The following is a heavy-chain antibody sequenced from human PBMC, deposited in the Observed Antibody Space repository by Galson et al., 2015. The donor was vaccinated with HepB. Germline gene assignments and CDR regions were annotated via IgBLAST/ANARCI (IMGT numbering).Heavy chain of an antibody. D-gene: IGHD1-26*01. Sequence: VKVSCKVSGYTFTDYYMHWVQQAPGKGLEWMGLVDPEDGETIYAEKFQGRVTITADTSTDTAYMELSSLRSEDTAVYYCATPLKNSGSYSAFLDYWGQGTLVTVSS. CDR2: VDPEDGET. J-gene: IGHJ4*02. CDR1: GYTFTDYY. V-gene: IGHV1-69-2*01. CDR3: ATPLKNSGSYSAFLDY.